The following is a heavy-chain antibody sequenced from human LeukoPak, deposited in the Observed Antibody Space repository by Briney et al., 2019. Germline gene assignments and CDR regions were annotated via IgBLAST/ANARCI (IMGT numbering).Heavy chain of an antibody. CDR1: GYTFTGYY. Sequence: ASVKVSCKASGYTFTGYYMHWVRQAPGQGLEWMGWISAYNGNTDYAQKLQGRVTMTTDTSTSTAYMELRSLRSDDTAVYYCARAGYYDSSGYYYYYGMDVWGQGTTVTVSS. D-gene: IGHD3-22*01. J-gene: IGHJ6*02. CDR2: ISAYNGNT. V-gene: IGHV1-18*04. CDR3: ARAGYYDSSGYYYYYGMDV.